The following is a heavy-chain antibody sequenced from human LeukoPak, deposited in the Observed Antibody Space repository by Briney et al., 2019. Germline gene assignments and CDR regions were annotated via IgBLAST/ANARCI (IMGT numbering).Heavy chain of an antibody. CDR3: ARDPSATASSPGPYYMDV. J-gene: IGHJ6*03. CDR1: GYTFTSYY. Sequence: ASLKDSCKASGYTFTSYYMHWGRQAPGQGLGWMGIINPSGGSTSYAQKFQGRVTMTRDMSTSTVYMELSSLRSEDTAVYYCARDPSATASSPGPYYMDVWGKGTTVTVSS. CDR2: INPSGGST. D-gene: IGHD5-24*01. V-gene: IGHV1-46*01.